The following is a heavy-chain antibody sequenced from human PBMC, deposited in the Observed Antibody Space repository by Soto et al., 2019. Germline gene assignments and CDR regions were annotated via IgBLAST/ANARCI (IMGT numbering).Heavy chain of an antibody. J-gene: IGHJ4*02. CDR1: GFTFSAYG. D-gene: IGHD3-22*01. Sequence: QVQLVESGGGVVQPGESLRLSCEVSGFTFSAYGMHWVRQAPGKGLEWVAAISHDGTNKNYGDSVKGRFTISRDNSKKTLYLQMNSLRPEDTALYYCAKDEYYYSRSGYYIFDSWGQGTLVTVSS. CDR2: ISHDGTNK. CDR3: AKDEYYYSRSGYYIFDS. V-gene: IGHV3-30*18.